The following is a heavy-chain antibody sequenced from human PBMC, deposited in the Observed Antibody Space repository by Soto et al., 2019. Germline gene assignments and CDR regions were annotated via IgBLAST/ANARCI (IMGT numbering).Heavy chain of an antibody. CDR3: AREYSSSPVWDYYGMDV. Sequence: KQSQTLSLTCAISGDSVSSNSAAWNWIRQSPSRGLEWLGRTYYRSKWYNDYAVSVKSRITINPDTSKNQFSLQLNSVTPEDTAVYYCAREYSSSPVWDYYGMDVWGQGTTVTVSS. V-gene: IGHV6-1*01. D-gene: IGHD6-6*01. CDR2: TYYRSKWYN. CDR1: GDSVSSNSAA. J-gene: IGHJ6*02.